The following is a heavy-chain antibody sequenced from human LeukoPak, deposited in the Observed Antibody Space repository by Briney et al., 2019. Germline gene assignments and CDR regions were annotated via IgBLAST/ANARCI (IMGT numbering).Heavy chain of an antibody. CDR2: ISGCGGSS. Sequence: SGGSLRLFCAASGFTFSSYAMSWLRQAPGKGLDGVSAISGCGGSSYYADSEKGRFSISRDNSKNMLHPQMHSLRAEDPAVYYCAKATSIAALPNYFDYWGQGTLVTVSS. CDR3: AKATSIAALPNYFDY. CDR1: GFTFSSYA. J-gene: IGHJ4*02. D-gene: IGHD6-6*01. V-gene: IGHV3-23*01.